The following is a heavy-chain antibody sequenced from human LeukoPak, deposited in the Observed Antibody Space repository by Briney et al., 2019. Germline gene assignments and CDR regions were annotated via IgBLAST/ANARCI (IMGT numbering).Heavy chain of an antibody. CDR2: FDPEYGET. V-gene: IGHV1-24*01. J-gene: IGHJ5*02. D-gene: IGHD3-10*01. Sequence: SVNVSYKLSGYTLTELSMHWVQQAPGKGLDWMECFDPEYGETIYAQKFQGRVTMTEDTSTDTAYMELSSVRSEDTAVYYCATSLRWFGERVFGAWGQGILVTVSS. CDR3: ATSLRWFGERVFGA. CDR1: GYTLTELS.